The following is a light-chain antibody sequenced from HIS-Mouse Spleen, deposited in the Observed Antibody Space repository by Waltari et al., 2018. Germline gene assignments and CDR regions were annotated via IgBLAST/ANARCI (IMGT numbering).Light chain of an antibody. CDR3: QQLNSYPFT. CDR1: QGISSY. V-gene: IGKV1-9*01. Sequence: DIQLTQSPSFLSASVGDRVTITCRASQGISSYLAWYQQKPGKAPKLLIYAASTLQSGVPARIRGSEPGTEFTLTISSLQPEDFATYDCQQLNSYPFTFGPGTKVDIK. CDR2: AAS. J-gene: IGKJ3*01.